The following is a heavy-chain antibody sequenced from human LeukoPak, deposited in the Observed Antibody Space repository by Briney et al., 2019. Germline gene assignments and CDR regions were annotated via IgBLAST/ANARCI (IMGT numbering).Heavy chain of an antibody. J-gene: IGHJ3*02. D-gene: IGHD3-10*01. CDR1: GSSISSGDYY. CDR3: ARVRLAGRDAFDI. CDR2: IYYSGST. V-gene: IGHV4-30-4*08. Sequence: SETLSLTCTVSGSSISSGDYYWSWIHQPPGKGLEWIGYIYYSGSTYYNPSLKSRVTISVDTSKNQFSLKLSSVTAADTAVYYCARVRLAGRDAFDIWGQGTMVTVSS.